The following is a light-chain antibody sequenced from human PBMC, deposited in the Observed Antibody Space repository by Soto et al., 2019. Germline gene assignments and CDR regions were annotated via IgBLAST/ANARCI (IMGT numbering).Light chain of an antibody. V-gene: IGKV2D-30*01. CDR3: MQRTHCLWT. J-gene: IGKJ1*01. CDR2: KVS. Sequence: DVQLTQSPLSLPVTLGQPASISCRSCQSLGYSDGSTSLNWFQQRPGQSARRLIYKVSNWDSGVPDRVSGSGSGADFTLKISRVGAQAVDVPNCMQRTHCLWTFGQGTKVDIK. CDR1: QSLGYSDGSTS.